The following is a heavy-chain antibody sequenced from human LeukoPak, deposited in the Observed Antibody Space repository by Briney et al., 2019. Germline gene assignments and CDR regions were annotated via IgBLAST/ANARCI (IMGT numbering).Heavy chain of an antibody. CDR1: GGSFSGYY. V-gene: IGHV4-34*01. J-gene: IGHJ6*03. CDR3: ARPAGYGDYYYYYMDV. D-gene: IGHD5-12*01. CDR2: INHSGST. Sequence: SETLSLTCAVYGGSFSGYYWSWIRQPPGKGLEWIGEINHSGSTNHNPSLKSRVTISVDTSKYQFSLKLSSVTAADTAVYYCARPAGYGDYYYYYMDVWGKGTTVTVSS.